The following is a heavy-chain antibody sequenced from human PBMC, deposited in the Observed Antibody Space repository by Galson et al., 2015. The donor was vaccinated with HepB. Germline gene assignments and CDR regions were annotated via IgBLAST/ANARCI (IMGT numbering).Heavy chain of an antibody. J-gene: IGHJ4*02. CDR2: IGRSVTGT. V-gene: IGHV3-23*01. CDR3: AKTGQIDY. CDR1: GFTFSDYA. Sequence: SLRLSCAASGFTFSDYAMSWVRQAPGKGLEWVSTIGRSVTGTYYADSVKGRFTISRDDSRNTLFLQMNSLRAEDTAVYYCAKTGQIDYCGQGTLVTVST.